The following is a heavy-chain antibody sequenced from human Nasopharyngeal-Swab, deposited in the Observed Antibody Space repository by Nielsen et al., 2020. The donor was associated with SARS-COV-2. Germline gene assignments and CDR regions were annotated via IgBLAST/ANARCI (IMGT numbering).Heavy chain of an antibody. CDR1: GFTFSSYS. CDR3: AKDRDSGDDSGEYYHYYGMDV. J-gene: IGHJ6*02. V-gene: IGHV3-21*04. Sequence: GGSLRLSCAASGFTFSSYSMNWVRQAPGKGLEWVSSISSSSSYIYYADSVKGRFTISRDNSKNTLDLQMNSLRAEDTAMYYCAKDRDSGDDSGEYYHYYGMDVWGQGTSVTVS. CDR2: ISSSSSYI. D-gene: IGHD5-12*01.